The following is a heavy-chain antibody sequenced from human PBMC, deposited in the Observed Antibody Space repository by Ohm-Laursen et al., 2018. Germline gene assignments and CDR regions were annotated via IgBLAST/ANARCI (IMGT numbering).Heavy chain of an antibody. CDR1: GYSFNSNH. CDR3: ARGSSWGDDFWSGYYMDY. Sequence: ASVKVSCKASGYSFNSNHMQWLRQAPGQGLEWMGIINPSGGSTSYAQKFQGRVTMTRDTSTSTVYMELSSLRSEDTAVYYCARGSSWGDDFWSGYYMDYWGQGTLVTVSS. V-gene: IGHV1-46*02. CDR2: INPSGGST. D-gene: IGHD3-3*01. J-gene: IGHJ4*02.